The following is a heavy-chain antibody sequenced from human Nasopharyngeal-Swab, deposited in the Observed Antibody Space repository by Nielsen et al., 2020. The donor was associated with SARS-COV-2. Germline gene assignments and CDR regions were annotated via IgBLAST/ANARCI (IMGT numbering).Heavy chain of an antibody. D-gene: IGHD3-3*01. CDR2: IWYDGSNK. CDR3: ASLRFLEWLVFPPLDADAFDI. CDR1: GFTFSSYG. V-gene: IGHV3-33*01. J-gene: IGHJ3*02. Sequence: GEPLKISCAASGFTFSSYGMHWVRQAPGKGLEWVAVIWYDGSNKYYADSVKGRFTISRDNSKNTLYLQMNSLRAEDTAVYYCASLRFLEWLVFPPLDADAFDIWGQGTMVTVSS.